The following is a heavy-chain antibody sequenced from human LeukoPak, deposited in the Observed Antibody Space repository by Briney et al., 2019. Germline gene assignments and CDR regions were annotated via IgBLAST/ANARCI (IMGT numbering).Heavy chain of an antibody. CDR3: ARGGYYYDSSGYYYD. CDR1: GGSISSSSYY. Sequence: SETLSLTCTVSGGSISSSSYYWGWIRQPPGKGLEWIGSIYYSGSTYYNPSLKSRVTISVDTSKNQFSLRLSSVTAADTAVYYCARGGYYYDSSGYYYDWGQGTLDPVSS. V-gene: IGHV4-39*01. D-gene: IGHD3-22*01. J-gene: IGHJ4*02. CDR2: IYYSGST.